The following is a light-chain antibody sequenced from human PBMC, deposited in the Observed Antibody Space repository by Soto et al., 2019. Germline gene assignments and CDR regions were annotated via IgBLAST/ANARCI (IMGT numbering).Light chain of an antibody. Sequence: GERATLSCRASKSVSSYLAWYQQKPGQAPRLLIYDASNRATGIPARFSGSGSGTDFTLTISSLEPEDFAVYYCQQRRKWPLPTWTFGQGTKVAIK. CDR2: DAS. V-gene: IGKV3-11*01. J-gene: IGKJ1*01. CDR1: KSVSSY. CDR3: QQRRKWPLPTWT.